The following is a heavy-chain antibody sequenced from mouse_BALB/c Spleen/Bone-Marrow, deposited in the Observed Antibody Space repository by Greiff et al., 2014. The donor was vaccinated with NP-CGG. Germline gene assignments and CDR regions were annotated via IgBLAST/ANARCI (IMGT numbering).Heavy chain of an antibody. CDR2: IDPANGNT. Sequence: EVQLQQSGAALVKPGASVKLSCTASGFNIKDTYMHWVKQRPEQGLEWIGRIDPANGNTKYDPKFQGKATITADTSSNTAYLQLSSLTSEDTAVYYCARYRLGTYFDYWGQGTTLTVSS. V-gene: IGHV14-3*02. J-gene: IGHJ2*01. CDR1: GFNIKDTY. D-gene: IGHD2-14*01. CDR3: ARYRLGTYFDY.